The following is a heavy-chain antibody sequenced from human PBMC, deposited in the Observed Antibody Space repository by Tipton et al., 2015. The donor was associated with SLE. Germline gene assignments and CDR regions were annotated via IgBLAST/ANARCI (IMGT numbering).Heavy chain of an antibody. CDR1: GGSISSYY. CDR3: ARGVAAADPYYYYGMDV. Sequence: TLSLTCTVSGGSISSYYWSWIRQPPGKGLEWIGYIYYSGSTNYNPSLKSRVTISVDTSKNQFSLKLSSVTAADTAVYYCARGVAAADPYYYYGMDVWGQGTTVPVSS. D-gene: IGHD6-13*01. CDR2: IYYSGST. V-gene: IGHV4-59*01. J-gene: IGHJ6*02.